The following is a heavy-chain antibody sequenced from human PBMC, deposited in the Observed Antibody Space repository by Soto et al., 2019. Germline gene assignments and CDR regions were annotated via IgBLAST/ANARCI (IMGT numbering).Heavy chain of an antibody. CDR2: IYYSGST. CDR3: ARVSHHDYGDYLSFRFAS. V-gene: IGHV4-59*01. CDR1: GGSISSYY. Sequence: SETLSLTCTVSGGSISSYYWSWIRQPPGKGLECIGYIYYSGSTNYNPSLKSRVTISVDTSKNQFSLKLSSVTAADTAVYYCARVSHHDYGDYLSFRFASWGQGTLVPGSS. J-gene: IGHJ5*01. D-gene: IGHD4-17*01.